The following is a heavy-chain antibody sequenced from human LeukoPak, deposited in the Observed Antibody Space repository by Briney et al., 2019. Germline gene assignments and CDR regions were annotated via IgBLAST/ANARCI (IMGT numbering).Heavy chain of an antibody. CDR1: GYTFTSYD. V-gene: IGHV1-46*01. CDR3: ARDFITIFGVVNGGGFDY. Sequence: ASVKVSCKASGYTFTSYDINWVRQATGQGLEWMGIINPSGGSTSYAQKFQGRVTMTRDTSTSTVYMELSSLRSEDTAVYYCARDFITIFGVVNGGGFDYWGQGTLVTVSS. J-gene: IGHJ4*02. CDR2: INPSGGST. D-gene: IGHD3-3*01.